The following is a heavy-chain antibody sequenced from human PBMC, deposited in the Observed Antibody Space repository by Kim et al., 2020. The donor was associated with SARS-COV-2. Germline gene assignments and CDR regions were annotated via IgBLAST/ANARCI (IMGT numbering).Heavy chain of an antibody. CDR1: GFRFDDYG. CDR2: INWNGANK. CDR3: ARALTGDSDWYFGL. D-gene: IGHD2-21*02. Sequence: GGSLRLSCAVSGFRFDDYGMSWVRRVPGKGLEWIAVINWNGANKDYAESVEGRFTISRDNAKNSLYLQLNSLRAEDTAFYYCARALTGDSDWYFGLWGRGTLDPVSA. J-gene: IGHJ2*01. V-gene: IGHV3-20*04.